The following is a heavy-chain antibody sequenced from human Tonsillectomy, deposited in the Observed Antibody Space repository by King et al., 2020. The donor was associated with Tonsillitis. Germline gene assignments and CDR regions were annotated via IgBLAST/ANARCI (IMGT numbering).Heavy chain of an antibody. V-gene: IGHV4-34*01. CDR2: INHSGST. CDR3: ARGPYCISTSCYRSLDY. Sequence: VQLQQWGAGLLKPSETLSLTCAVYGGSFSGYYWSWIRQPPGKGLEWIGEINHSGSTNYNPSLKSRVTISVDTSKNQFSLNLSSVTAADTAVYYCARGPYCISTSCYRSLDYWGQGTLVTVSS. J-gene: IGHJ4*02. CDR1: GGSFSGYY. D-gene: IGHD2-2*02.